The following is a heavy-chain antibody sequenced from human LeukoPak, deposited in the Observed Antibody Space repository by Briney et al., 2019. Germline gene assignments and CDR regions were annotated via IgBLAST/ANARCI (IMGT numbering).Heavy chain of an antibody. J-gene: IGHJ4*02. Sequence: PSETLSLTCTVSGGSISSGSYYWSWIRQPAGKGLEWIGRIYTSGSTNYNPSLKSRVTISVDTSKNQFSLKLSSVTAADTAVYYCARDQGGPKDYWGQGTLVTVSS. CDR2: IYTSGST. D-gene: IGHD3-16*01. CDR3: ARDQGGPKDY. CDR1: GGSISSGSYY. V-gene: IGHV4-61*02.